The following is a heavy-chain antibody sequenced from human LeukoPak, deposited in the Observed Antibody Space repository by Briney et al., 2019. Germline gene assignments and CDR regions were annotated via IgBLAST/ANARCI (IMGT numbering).Heavy chain of an antibody. CDR2: INYSGRT. CDR1: GGSFSGYY. J-gene: IGHJ4*02. D-gene: IGHD6-6*01. Sequence: SETLSLTCAVYGGSFSGYYWSWIRQPPGKGLEWIGEINYSGRTNYNPSLKSRVTISVDTSKNQFSLKLSSVTAADTAVYYCAREGSSSPLHYWGQGTLVTVSS. CDR3: AREGSSSPLHY. V-gene: IGHV4-34*01.